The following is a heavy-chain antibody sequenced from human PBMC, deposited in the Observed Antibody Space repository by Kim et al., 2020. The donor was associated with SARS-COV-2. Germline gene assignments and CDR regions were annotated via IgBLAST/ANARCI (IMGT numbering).Heavy chain of an antibody. CDR2: INSDGSST. J-gene: IGHJ6*02. V-gene: IGHV3-74*01. CDR1: GFTFSSYW. CDR3: ARAWVVVVAATIYYYGMDV. Sequence: GGSLRLSCAASGFTFSSYWMHWVRQAPGKGLVWVSRINSDGSSTSYADSVKGRFTISRDNAKNTLYLQMNSLRAEDTAVYYCARAWVVVVAATIYYYGMDVWGQGPTVTVSS. D-gene: IGHD2-15*01.